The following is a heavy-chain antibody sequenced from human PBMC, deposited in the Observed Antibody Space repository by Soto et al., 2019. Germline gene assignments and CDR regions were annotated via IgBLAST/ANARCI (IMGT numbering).Heavy chain of an antibody. D-gene: IGHD6-13*01. J-gene: IGHJ6*03. V-gene: IGHV4-34*01. CDR3: ARGKTKRVAAAGTEYYYYYMDV. Sequence: SETLSLTCAVYGGSFSGYYWSWIRQPPGKGLEWIGEINHSGSTNYNPSLTSRVTISVDTSKNQFPLKLSSVTAADTAVYYCARGKTKRVAAAGTEYYYYYMDVWGKGTTVTVSS. CDR2: INHSGST. CDR1: GGSFSGYY.